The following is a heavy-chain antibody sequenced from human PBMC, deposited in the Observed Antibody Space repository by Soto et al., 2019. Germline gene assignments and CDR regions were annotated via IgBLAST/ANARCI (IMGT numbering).Heavy chain of an antibody. D-gene: IGHD1-1*01. Sequence: QVQLVESGGGVVQPGRSLRLSCAASGFTFSSYGMHWVRQAPGKGLEWVAVIWYDGSNKYYADSVKGRFTISRDNSKNTLYLQMNSLRAEDTAVYYCARNDGAYYYYGMDVWGQRTTVTVSS. J-gene: IGHJ6*02. V-gene: IGHV3-33*01. CDR3: ARNDGAYYYYGMDV. CDR2: IWYDGSNK. CDR1: GFTFSSYG.